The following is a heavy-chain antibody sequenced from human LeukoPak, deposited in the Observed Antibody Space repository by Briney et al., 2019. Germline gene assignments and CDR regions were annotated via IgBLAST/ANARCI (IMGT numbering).Heavy chain of an antibody. CDR1: GFTFSSYG. CDR3: EKVQTILGVVTTD. CDR2: IRYDGSNK. Sequence: GSPRLSCAASGFTFSSYGMHWVRQAPRKGLEGVAFIRYDGSNKYYADSVEGRFTISRDNSKNTLYLRMHSPRAEQTAMYYCEKVQTILGVVTTDCGQGTLVTVSS. V-gene: IGHV3-30*02. J-gene: IGHJ4*01. D-gene: IGHD3-3*01.